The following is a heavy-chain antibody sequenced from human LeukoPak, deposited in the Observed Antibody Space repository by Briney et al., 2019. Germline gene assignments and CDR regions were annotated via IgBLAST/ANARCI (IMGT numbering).Heavy chain of an antibody. Sequence: GGSLRLSCAASGFTFSSYWVTWVRQAPGKGLEWVANIKQDGSEKYYLDSVKGRFTISRDNAKNSLYLQMNSLRAEDTAVYYCAKVATRITMVRGVSRGTYYYYYFMDFWGKGTTVTVSS. CDR2: IKQDGSEK. CDR3: AKVATRITMVRGVSRGTYYYYYFMDF. J-gene: IGHJ6*03. D-gene: IGHD3-10*01. CDR1: GFTFSSYW. V-gene: IGHV3-7*01.